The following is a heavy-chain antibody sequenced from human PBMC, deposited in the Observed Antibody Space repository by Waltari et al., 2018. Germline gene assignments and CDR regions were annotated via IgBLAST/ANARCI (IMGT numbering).Heavy chain of an antibody. CDR1: GFTFSSYS. D-gene: IGHD2-2*02. J-gene: IGHJ6*03. Sequence: EVQLVESGGGLVQPGGSLRLSCAASGFTFSSYSMNWVRQAPGKGLEWVSYISSSSSTIDYADSVKGRFTISRDNAKNSLYLQMNSLRAEDTAVYYCARVDIVVVPAAIGYYYYMDVWGKGTTVTISS. V-gene: IGHV3-48*04. CDR2: ISSSSSTI. CDR3: ARVDIVVVPAAIGYYYYMDV.